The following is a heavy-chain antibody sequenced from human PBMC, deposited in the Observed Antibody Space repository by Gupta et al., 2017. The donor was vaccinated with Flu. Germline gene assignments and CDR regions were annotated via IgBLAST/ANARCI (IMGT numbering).Heavy chain of an antibody. J-gene: IGHJ6*02. Sequence: QLPLQESGPGLVKPSEPPSPSCRSSGGSINTKNYFWGWIRQPPGKGLEWIGPFYYDEITYYNPYLKRRVSISVDTPKNQFALELTAVTAADAAVYYCARVGASGEFYFYAMDVWGQGTAVTVSS. D-gene: IGHD1-26*01. CDR1: GGSINTKNYF. CDR2: FYYDEIT. V-gene: IGHV4-39*05. CDR3: ARVGASGEFYFYAMDV.